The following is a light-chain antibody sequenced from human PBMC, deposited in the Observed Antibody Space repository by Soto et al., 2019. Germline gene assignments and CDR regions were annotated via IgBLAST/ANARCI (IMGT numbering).Light chain of an antibody. CDR2: GAS. J-gene: IGKJ4*01. CDR1: QSVSSN. CDR3: QQYYNWPPT. V-gene: IGKV3-15*01. Sequence: EIVMTQSPATLSVSPGERATLSCRASQSVSSNLAWYQQKPGQAPRLLIYGASTRATGIPARFSGSGSGTDFTPTISSLQSEDFAVYYCQQYYNWPPTFGGGTKVEIK.